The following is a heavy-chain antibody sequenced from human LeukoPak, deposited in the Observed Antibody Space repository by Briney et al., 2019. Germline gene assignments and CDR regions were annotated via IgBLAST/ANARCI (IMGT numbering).Heavy chain of an antibody. CDR1: GYSISSGYY. CDR3: ARDHAMIVVVKTWFDP. V-gene: IGHV4-38-2*02. Sequence: PSETLCLTCAVSGYSISSGYYWGWIRQPPGKGLEWIGSIYHSGSTYYNPSLKSRVTISVDTSKNQFSLKLSSVTAADTAVYYCARDHAMIVVVKTWFDPWGQGTLVTVSS. D-gene: IGHD3-22*01. CDR2: IYHSGST. J-gene: IGHJ5*02.